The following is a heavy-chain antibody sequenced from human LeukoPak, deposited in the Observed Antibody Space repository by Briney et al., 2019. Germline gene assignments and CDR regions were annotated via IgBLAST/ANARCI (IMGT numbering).Heavy chain of an antibody. CDR3: ARDCCIKGNDY. CDR2: ISSSSSTI. Sequence: GGSLRPSCAASGFSFSSYSMNWVRQAPGEGLEWVSYISSSSSTIYYADSVKGRFTISRDNAKNSLYLQMNSLRAEDSSVYYCARDCCIKGNDYWGQGTLVTVSS. J-gene: IGHJ4*02. CDR1: GFSFSSYS. D-gene: IGHD2-8*01. V-gene: IGHV3-48*04.